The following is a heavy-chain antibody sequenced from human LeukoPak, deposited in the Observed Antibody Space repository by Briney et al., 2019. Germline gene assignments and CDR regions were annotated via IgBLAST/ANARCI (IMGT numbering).Heavy chain of an antibody. D-gene: IGHD3-10*01. CDR2: ISYDGSNK. J-gene: IGHJ5*02. V-gene: IGHV3-30-3*01. CDR3: AREGYYGSGSYYNEGWFDP. Sequence: PGGSLRLSCAASGFTFSSYAMHWVRQAPGKGLEWVAVISYDGSNKYYADSVKGRFTISRDNSKNTLYLQMNSLRAEDTAVYYCAREGYYGSGSYYNEGWFDPWGQGTLVTVSS. CDR1: GFTFSSYA.